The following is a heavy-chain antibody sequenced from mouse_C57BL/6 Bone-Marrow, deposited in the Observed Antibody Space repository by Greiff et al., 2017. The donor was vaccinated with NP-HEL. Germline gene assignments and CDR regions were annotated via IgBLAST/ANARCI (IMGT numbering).Heavy chain of an antibody. CDR2: INPNNGGT. CDR1: GYTFTDYN. V-gene: IGHV1-22*01. J-gene: IGHJ3*01. CDR3: ARSNYYGSEGFAY. Sequence: LVEPGASVKMSCKASGYTFTDYNMHWVKQSHGKSLEWIGYINPNNGGTSYNQKFKGKATLTVNKSSSTAYMELRSLTSEDSAVYYCARSNYYGSEGFAYWGQGTLVTVSA. D-gene: IGHD1-1*01.